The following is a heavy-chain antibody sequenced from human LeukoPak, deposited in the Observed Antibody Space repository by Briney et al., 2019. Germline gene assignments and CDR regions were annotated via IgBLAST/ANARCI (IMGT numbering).Heavy chain of an antibody. CDR3: ARDWRPYCGGDCSIDY. D-gene: IGHD2-21*02. J-gene: IGHJ4*02. CDR1: GFTFSSYG. CDR2: IWYDGSNK. Sequence: GGSLRLSCAASGFTFSSYGMHWVRQAPGKGLEWVAVIWYDGSNKYYADSVKGRFTISRDNSKNTLYLQMNSLRAEDTAVYYCARDWRPYCGGDCSIDYWGQGTLVTVSS. V-gene: IGHV3-33*01.